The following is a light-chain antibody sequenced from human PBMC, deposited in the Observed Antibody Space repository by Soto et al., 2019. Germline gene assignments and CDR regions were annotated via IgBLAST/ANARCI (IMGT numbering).Light chain of an antibody. CDR1: SSDVGSYNL. CDR3: CSYAGSATVI. Sequence: QLVLTQPASVSGSPGQAITISCTGTSSDVGSYNLVSWYQQHPGKVPKLLIYDGSVRPSGVSNRFSGSKSGNTASLTISGLQAEDEADYYCCSYAGSATVIFGGGTKLTVL. J-gene: IGLJ2*01. CDR2: DGS. V-gene: IGLV2-23*01.